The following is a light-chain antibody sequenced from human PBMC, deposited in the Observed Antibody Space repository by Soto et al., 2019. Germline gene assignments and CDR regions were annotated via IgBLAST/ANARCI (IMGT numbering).Light chain of an antibody. J-gene: IGKJ1*01. CDR2: EAA. V-gene: IGKV1-5*03. CDR3: QQSNNYPWT. Sequence: DIQMTQSPSTLSASVGDRVTITCRASQYIHNYLAWYQQKPGEAPKLLIYEAANLESGVPSRFSGSGTGTQCTLTISSLQPDDFATYYCQQSNNYPWTFGQGTMVEI. CDR1: QYIHNY.